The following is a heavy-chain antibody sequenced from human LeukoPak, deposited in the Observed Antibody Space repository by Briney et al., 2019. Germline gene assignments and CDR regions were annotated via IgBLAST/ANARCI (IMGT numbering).Heavy chain of an antibody. CDR1: GFTFSSYG. Sequence: PGGSLRLSCAASGFTFSSYGMHWVRQAPGKGLEWVAFIRYDGSNKYYADSVKGRFTISRDNSKNTLYLQMNSLRAEDTAVYYCAKDHTPYSDYFDYGGQGTLVTVSS. V-gene: IGHV3-30*02. CDR3: AKDHTPYSDYFDY. J-gene: IGHJ4*02. CDR2: IRYDGSNK. D-gene: IGHD4-11*01.